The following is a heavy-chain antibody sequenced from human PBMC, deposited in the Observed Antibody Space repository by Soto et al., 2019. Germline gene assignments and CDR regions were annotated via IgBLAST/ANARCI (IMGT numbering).Heavy chain of an antibody. Sequence: SLRLSCAVTGFDFTTYAMHWVRQTPDKGLEWVGIIWFDGIKEFYAESVRGRFTISIDTSKNTVFLQMNNVRAEDTALYYCTRATSDVWGQGTTVTVSS. V-gene: IGHV3-33*01. CDR2: IWFDGIKE. CDR1: GFDFTTYA. CDR3: TRATSDV. J-gene: IGHJ6*02.